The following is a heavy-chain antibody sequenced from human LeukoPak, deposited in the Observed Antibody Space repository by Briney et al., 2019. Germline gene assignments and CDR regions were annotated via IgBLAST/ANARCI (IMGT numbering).Heavy chain of an antibody. J-gene: IGHJ4*02. V-gene: IGHV4-38-2*01. CDR3: ARHGLSGSGYSQFDY. D-gene: IGHD3-22*01. CDR2: LYHSGST. Sequence: PSETLSLTCAVSGYSLSSGFYWGWIRQPPGKGLEWFGNLYHSGSTYYNPTLRSRVTLSVDTSNNQFYLKLSSVTTADTAMCYCARHGLSGSGYSQFDYWGQGTLVTVSS. CDR1: GYSLSSGFY.